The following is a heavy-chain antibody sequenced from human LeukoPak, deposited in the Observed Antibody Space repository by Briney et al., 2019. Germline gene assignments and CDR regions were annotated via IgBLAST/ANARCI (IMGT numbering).Heavy chain of an antibody. CDR2: ISYDGSNK. V-gene: IGHV3-30*18. Sequence: GGSLRLSCAASGFTFSSYGMHWVRQAPGKGLEWVAVISYDGSNKYYADSVKGRFTISRDNSKNTLYLQMNSLRAEDTAVYYCAKDLRPGCFDYWGQGTLVTVSS. D-gene: IGHD1-14*01. J-gene: IGHJ4*02. CDR1: GFTFSSYG. CDR3: AKDLRPGCFDY.